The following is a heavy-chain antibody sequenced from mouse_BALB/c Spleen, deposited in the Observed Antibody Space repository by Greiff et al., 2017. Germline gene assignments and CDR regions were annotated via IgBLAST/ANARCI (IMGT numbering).Heavy chain of an antibody. CDR3: ARRGGYEAMDY. J-gene: IGHJ4*01. D-gene: IGHD3-2*02. V-gene: IGHV5-6*02. CDR1: GFTFSSYG. CDR2: ISSGGSYT. Sequence: EVMLVASGGDFVKPGGSLKLSCAASGFTFSSYGMSWVRQTPDKRLEWVATISSGGSYTYYPDSVKGRFTISRDNAKNTLYLQMSSLKSEDTAMYYCARRGGYEAMDYWGQGTSVTVSS.